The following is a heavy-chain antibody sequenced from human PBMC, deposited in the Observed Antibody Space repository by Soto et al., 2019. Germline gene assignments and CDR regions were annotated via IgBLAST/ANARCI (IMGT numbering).Heavy chain of an antibody. CDR3: ARFQDMITFVGVIALDAFDI. D-gene: IGHD3-16*02. J-gene: IGHJ3*02. V-gene: IGHV1-8*01. CDR1: GYTFTSYD. CDR2: MNPNSGNT. Sequence: ASVKVSCKASGYTFTSYDINWVRQATGQGLEWMGWMNPNSGNTGYAQKFQGRVTMTRNTSISTAYMELSSLRSEDTAVYYCARFQDMITFVGVIALDAFDIWGQGTMVTVSS.